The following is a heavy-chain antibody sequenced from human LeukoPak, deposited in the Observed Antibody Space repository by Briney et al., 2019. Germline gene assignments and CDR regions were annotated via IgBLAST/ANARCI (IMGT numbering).Heavy chain of an antibody. Sequence: GGSLRLSCAISGFTFNNYGMSWVRQAPGMGLEWVSAIADGGETTYYADSVKGRFTISRDYSKNTLYLQMNSVRAEDTAVYYCARKAARTSGYDYWGQGILVTVSS. CDR3: ARKAARTSGYDY. CDR2: IADGGETT. D-gene: IGHD3-22*01. V-gene: IGHV3-23*01. CDR1: GFTFNNYG. J-gene: IGHJ4*02.